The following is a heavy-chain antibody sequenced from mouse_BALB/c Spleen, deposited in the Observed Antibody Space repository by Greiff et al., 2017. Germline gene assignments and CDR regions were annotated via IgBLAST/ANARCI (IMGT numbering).Heavy chain of an antibody. D-gene: IGHD2-10*01. CDR3: ARRAYYGNYYYAMDY. CDR2: IDPSDSET. CDR1: GYSFTSYW. Sequence: QVQLKESGPQLVRPGASVKISCKASGYSFTSYWMHWVKQRPGQGLEWIGMIDPSDSETRLNQKFKDKATLTVDKSSSTAYMQLSSPTSEDSAVYYCARRAYYGNYYYAMDYWGQGTSVTVSS. J-gene: IGHJ4*01. V-gene: IGHV1S126*01.